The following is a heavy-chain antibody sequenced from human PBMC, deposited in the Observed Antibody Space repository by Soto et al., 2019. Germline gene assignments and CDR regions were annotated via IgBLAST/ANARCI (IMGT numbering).Heavy chain of an antibody. V-gene: IGHV3-33*01. J-gene: IGHJ6*03. D-gene: IGHD4-17*01. CDR2: IWYDGSNK. CDR1: GFTFSSYG. CDR3: ARDGGEDDYGDYGVQGAMDV. Sequence: GGSLRLSCAASGFTFSSYGMHWVRQAPGKGLEWVAVIWYDGSNKYYADSVKGRFTISRDNSKNTLYLQMNSLRAEDTAVYYCARDGGEDDYGDYGVQGAMDVWGKGTTVTVSS.